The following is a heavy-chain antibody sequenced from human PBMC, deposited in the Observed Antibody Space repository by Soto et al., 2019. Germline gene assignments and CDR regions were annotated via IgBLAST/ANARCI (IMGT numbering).Heavy chain of an antibody. J-gene: IGHJ4*02. V-gene: IGHV3-21*01. CDR3: ARTGIAAAGPDY. Sequence: EVQLVESGGGLVKPGGSLRLSCAASGFTFSSYSMNWVRQAPGKGLEWVSSISSSSSYIYYADSVKGGFTISRDNAKNSLYLQMNSLRAEDTAVYYCARTGIAAAGPDYWGQGTLVTVSS. CDR1: GFTFSSYS. D-gene: IGHD6-13*01. CDR2: ISSSSSYI.